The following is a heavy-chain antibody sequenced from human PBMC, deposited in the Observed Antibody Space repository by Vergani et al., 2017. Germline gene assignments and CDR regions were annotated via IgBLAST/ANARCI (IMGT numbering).Heavy chain of an antibody. CDR2: IYTSGST. D-gene: IGHD7-27*01. V-gene: IGHV4-4*07. Sequence: QVQLQESGPGLVKPSETLSLTCTVSGGSISSYYWSWIRQPAGQGLEWIGRIYTSGSTNYNPSLKSRVTMSVDTSKNQFSLKLSSVTAADTAVYYCARDLGYLGHNWFDPWGQGTLVTVSS. CDR1: GGSISSYY. CDR3: ARDLGYLGHNWFDP. J-gene: IGHJ5*02.